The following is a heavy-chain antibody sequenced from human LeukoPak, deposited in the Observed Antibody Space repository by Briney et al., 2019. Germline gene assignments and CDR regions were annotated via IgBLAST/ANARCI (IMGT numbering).Heavy chain of an antibody. CDR3: ARDPYGSGDGYFDY. D-gene: IGHD3-10*01. J-gene: IGHJ4*02. Sequence: GRSLRLSCAASGFTFSDYGMHWVRQAPGKGLEWVAIIWYNGSKKYYAESVKGRFTISRDNSKNTLYLQMSSLRAEDTAVYYCARDPYGSGDGYFDYWGQGTLVTVSS. V-gene: IGHV3-33*01. CDR2: IWYNGSKK. CDR1: GFTFSDYG.